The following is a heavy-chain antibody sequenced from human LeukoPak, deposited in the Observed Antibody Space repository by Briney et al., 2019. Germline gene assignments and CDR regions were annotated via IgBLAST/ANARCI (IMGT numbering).Heavy chain of an antibody. J-gene: IGHJ4*02. Sequence: GGSLRLSCAASGFTFSSYAMHWVRQAPGKGLEWVAVISYDGSNKYYVDSVKGRFTISRDNSKNTLYLRMNSLRAEDTAVYYCARGLEDIVVVPAAYPYYYDSSGYYYWGQGTLVTVSS. V-gene: IGHV3-30-3*01. CDR1: GFTFSSYA. D-gene: IGHD2-2*01. CDR3: ARGLEDIVVVPAAYPYYYDSSGYYY. CDR2: ISYDGSNK.